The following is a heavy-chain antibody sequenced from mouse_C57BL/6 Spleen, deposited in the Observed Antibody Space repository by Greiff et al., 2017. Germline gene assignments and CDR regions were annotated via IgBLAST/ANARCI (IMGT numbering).Heavy chain of an antibody. V-gene: IGHV1-66*01. Sequence: VQLVESGPELVKPGASVKISCKASGYSFTSYYIHWVKQRTGQGLEWIGWIYPGSGNTKYNEKFKGKATLTADTSSSTAYMQLSSLTSEDSAVYYGAREQESNYGGFAYWGQGTLVTVSA. CDR1: GYSFTSYY. D-gene: IGHD2-5*01. J-gene: IGHJ3*01. CDR3: AREQESNYGGFAY. CDR2: IYPGSGNT.